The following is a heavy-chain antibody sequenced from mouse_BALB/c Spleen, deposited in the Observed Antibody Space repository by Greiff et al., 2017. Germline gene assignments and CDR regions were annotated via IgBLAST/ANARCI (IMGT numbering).Heavy chain of an antibody. V-gene: IGHV1S56*01. CDR3: ARWDYDPSMDY. CDR2: IYPGNVNT. CDR1: GYTFTSYY. D-gene: IGHD2-4*01. J-gene: IGHJ4*01. Sequence: VQLVESGPELVKPGASVRISCKASGYTFTSYYIHWVKQRPGQGLEWIGWIYPGNVNTKYNEKFKGKATLTADKSSSTAYMQLSSLTSEDSAVYFCARWDYDPSMDYWGQGTSVTVSS.